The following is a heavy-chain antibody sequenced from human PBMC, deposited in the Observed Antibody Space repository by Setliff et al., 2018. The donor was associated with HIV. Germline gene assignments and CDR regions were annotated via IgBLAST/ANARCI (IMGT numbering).Heavy chain of an antibody. V-gene: IGHV4-34*01. CDR1: GGSFSGYY. CDR2: INHSGST. J-gene: IGHJ4*02. CDR3: AREGHCSGGSCYSVDY. D-gene: IGHD2-15*01. Sequence: PSETLSLTCAVYGGSFSGYYWSWIRQPPGKGLEWIGEINHSGSTNYNPSPKSRVTISVDTSKNQFSLKLSSVTAADTAVYYCAREGHCSGGSCYSVDYWGQGTLVTVSS.